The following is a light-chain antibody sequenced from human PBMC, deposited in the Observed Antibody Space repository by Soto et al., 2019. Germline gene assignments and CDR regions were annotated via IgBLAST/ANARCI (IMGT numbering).Light chain of an antibody. CDR2: KAS. Sequence: DIQMSQSPSTLSASVVDRVTITCRASQSISSWLAWYQQKPGKAPKLLIYKASSLESGVPSRFSGSGSGTEFTLTISSLQPDDFATYYCQHYNSYPWTFGQGTKVEIK. CDR3: QHYNSYPWT. V-gene: IGKV1-5*03. CDR1: QSISSW. J-gene: IGKJ1*01.